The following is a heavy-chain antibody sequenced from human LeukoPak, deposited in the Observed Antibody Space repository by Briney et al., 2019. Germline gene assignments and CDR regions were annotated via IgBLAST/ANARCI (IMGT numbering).Heavy chain of an antibody. Sequence: GGSLRLSCAASGFSFSVYNMSWIRQAPGKGVGWVSYICSSGSTIYYADSVKGRFTISRDNAKNSLYLQMNRLRAEDTAVYYCARERQLERLAFGKEGSAFDYWGQGTLVTVSS. D-gene: IGHD1-1*01. CDR3: ARERQLERLAFGKEGSAFDY. V-gene: IGHV3-11*04. CDR2: ICSSGSTI. CDR1: GFSFSVYN. J-gene: IGHJ4*02.